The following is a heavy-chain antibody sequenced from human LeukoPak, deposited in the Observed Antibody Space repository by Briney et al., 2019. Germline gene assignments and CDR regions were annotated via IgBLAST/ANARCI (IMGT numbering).Heavy chain of an antibody. Sequence: PSETLSLTCTVSGGSISSYYWSWIRQPAGKGLEWIGRIYTSGSTNYNPSLKSRVTMSVDTSKNQFSLKLSSVTAADTAVYYCASMYAGGYSYGHEFDYWGQGTLVTVSS. CDR1: GGSISSYY. CDR2: IYTSGST. V-gene: IGHV4-4*07. CDR3: ASMYAGGYSYGHEFDY. J-gene: IGHJ4*02. D-gene: IGHD5-18*01.